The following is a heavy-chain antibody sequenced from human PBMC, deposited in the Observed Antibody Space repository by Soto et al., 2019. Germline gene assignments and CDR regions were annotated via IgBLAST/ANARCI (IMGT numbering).Heavy chain of an antibody. CDR3: ARDPRLGYYDSSGYYNYYYGMDV. Sequence: PSETLSLTCTVSGGSVSSGSYYWSWIRQPPGKGLEWIGYIYYSGSTNYNPSLKSRVTISVDTSKNQFSLKLSSVTAADTAVYYSARDPRLGYYDSSGYYNYYYGMDVWGQGTTVTVSS. CDR2: IYYSGST. D-gene: IGHD3-22*01. J-gene: IGHJ6*02. V-gene: IGHV4-61*01. CDR1: GGSVSSGSYY.